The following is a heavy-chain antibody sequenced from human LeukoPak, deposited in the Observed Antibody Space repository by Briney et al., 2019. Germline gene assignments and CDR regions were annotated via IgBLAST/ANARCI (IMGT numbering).Heavy chain of an antibody. CDR2: ISGSGGTT. D-gene: IGHD4-17*01. CDR3: VNGESFYGDYGFDY. V-gene: IGHV3-23*01. CDR1: GFTFSSYA. Sequence: PGGSLRLSCAASGFTFSSYAMSWVRQAPGKGLEWVSAISGSGGTTYYADSVKGRFTISRDNPKNTLYLQMDNLSVDDTAVFYCVNGESFYGDYGFDYWGQGTLVTVSS. J-gene: IGHJ4*02.